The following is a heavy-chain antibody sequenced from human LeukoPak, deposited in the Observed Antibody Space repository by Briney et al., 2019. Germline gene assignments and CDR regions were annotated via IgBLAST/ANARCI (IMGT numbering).Heavy chain of an antibody. V-gene: IGHV4-31*03. Sequence: PSQTLSLTCTVSGGSISSGGYYWSWIRQHPGKGLEWIGYIYYSGSTYYNPSLKSRVTISVDTSKNQFSLKLSSVTAADTAVYYCARGCPDSSGYWRPADYYFDYWGQGTLVTVSS. CDR3: ARGCPDSSGYWRPADYYFDY. CDR1: GGSISSGGYY. J-gene: IGHJ4*02. CDR2: IYYSGST. D-gene: IGHD3-22*01.